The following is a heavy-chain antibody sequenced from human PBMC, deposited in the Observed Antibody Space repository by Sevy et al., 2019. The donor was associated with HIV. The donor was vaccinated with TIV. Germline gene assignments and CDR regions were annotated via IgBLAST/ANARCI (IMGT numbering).Heavy chain of an antibody. CDR1: GYSFTAYW. CDR2: LFPGNSDV. Sequence: GESLKISCKASGYSFTAYWIGWVRHMPGKGLTWMGILFPGNSDVRSFEGHVTVSVDKSVNTPYLQWGSLKASDSAIYYCARGGHLPLDAFNLWGQGTMVTVSS. V-gene: IGHV5-51*01. J-gene: IGHJ3*01. D-gene: IGHD2-15*01. CDR3: ARGGHLPLDAFNL.